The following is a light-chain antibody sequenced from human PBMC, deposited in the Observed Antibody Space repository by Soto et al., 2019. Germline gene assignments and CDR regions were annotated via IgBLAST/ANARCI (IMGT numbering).Light chain of an antibody. CDR2: NVT. Sequence: QSVLTQPRSVSGSPGQSVTISCTGTSSDVGGYDYVSWCQQHPGKAPQLMIYNVTKRPSGVPDRFSGSKSGNTASLTISWLQAEDAADYYCCSYAGSYTSYVFGTGTKVTVL. CDR3: CSYAGSYTSYV. V-gene: IGLV2-11*01. J-gene: IGLJ1*01. CDR1: SSDVGGYDY.